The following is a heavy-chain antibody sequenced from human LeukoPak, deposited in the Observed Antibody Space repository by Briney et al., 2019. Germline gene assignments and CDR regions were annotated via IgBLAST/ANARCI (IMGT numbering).Heavy chain of an antibody. J-gene: IGHJ4*02. CDR3: AKDNLPVPATEIDY. CDR2: ISGSGGST. CDR1: GFTFSSYA. V-gene: IGHV3-23*01. D-gene: IGHD2-2*01. Sequence: PPGGSLRLSCAASGFTFSSYAMSWVRQAPGKGLEWVSAISGSGGSTYYADSVKGRFTISRDNSKNTLYLQMNSLRAEDTAVYYCAKDNLPVPATEIDYWGQGTLVTVSS.